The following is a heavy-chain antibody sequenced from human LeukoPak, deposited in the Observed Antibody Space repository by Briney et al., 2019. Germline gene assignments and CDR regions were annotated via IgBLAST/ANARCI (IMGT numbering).Heavy chain of an antibody. CDR3: ARQVTMVRGVITAFDY. V-gene: IGHV5-51*01. CDR2: IYPGDSDT. Sequence: GESLKISWKGSGYSFTSHLIGWVRPMPGKGLEWMGIIYPGDSDTRYSPSFQGQVTISADKSISTAYLQWSSLKASDTAMYYCARQVTMVRGVITAFDYWGQGTLVTVSS. CDR1: GYSFTSHL. J-gene: IGHJ4*02. D-gene: IGHD3-10*01.